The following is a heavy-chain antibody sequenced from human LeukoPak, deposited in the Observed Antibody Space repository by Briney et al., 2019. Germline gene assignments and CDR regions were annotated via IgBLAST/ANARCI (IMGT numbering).Heavy chain of an antibody. V-gene: IGHV4-30-4*01. D-gene: IGHD5-24*01. CDR1: GGSISSGDYY. J-gene: IGHJ4*02. CDR3: ARDNIEMAYFDY. CDR2: IYYSRST. Sequence: SETLSLTCTVSGGSISSGDYYWSWIRQPPGKGLEWIGYIYYSRSTYYNPSLKSRVTISVDTSKNQFSLKLSSVTAADTAVYYCARDNIEMAYFDYWGQGTLVTVSS.